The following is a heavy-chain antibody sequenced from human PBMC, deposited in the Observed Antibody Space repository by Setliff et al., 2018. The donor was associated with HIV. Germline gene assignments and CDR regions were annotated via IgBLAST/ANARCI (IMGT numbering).Heavy chain of an antibody. CDR1: GYTFINYA. Sequence: ASVKVSCKASGYTFINYAMNWVRQAPGQGLEWMGWINTNTGSPTYAQAFTGRFVFSVDTSATTAYLRISSLKAEDTAVYYCARALYGDYGGDINWFDPWGQGTLVTVSS. D-gene: IGHD4-17*01. CDR3: ARALYGDYGGDINWFDP. CDR2: INTNTGSP. J-gene: IGHJ5*02. V-gene: IGHV7-4-1*02.